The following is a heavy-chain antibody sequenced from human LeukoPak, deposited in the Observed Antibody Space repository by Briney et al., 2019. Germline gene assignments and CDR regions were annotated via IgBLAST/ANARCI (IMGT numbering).Heavy chain of an antibody. CDR2: ISGSGGST. J-gene: IGHJ4*02. CDR3: AKQGTEYSGYEGGFDY. Sequence: GGSLRLSCAASGFTFSSYAMSWVRQAPGKGLEWVSAISGSGGSTYYADSVKGRFTISRDNSKNTLYLQMNSLRAEDTAVYYCAKQGTEYSGYEGGFDYWGQGTLVTVSS. V-gene: IGHV3-23*01. CDR1: GFTFSSYA. D-gene: IGHD5-12*01.